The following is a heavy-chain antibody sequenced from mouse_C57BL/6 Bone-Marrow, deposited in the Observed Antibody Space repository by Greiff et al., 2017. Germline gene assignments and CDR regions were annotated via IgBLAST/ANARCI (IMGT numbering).Heavy chain of an antibody. CDR3: ARCYYGSITGYFDV. CDR2: IFPGSGST. J-gene: IGHJ1*03. V-gene: IGHV1-75*01. D-gene: IGHD1-1*01. CDR1: GYTFTDYY. Sequence: VQLQQSGPELVKPGASVKISCKASGYTFTDYYINWVKQRPGQGLEWIGWIFPGSGSTYYNEKFKGKATLTVDKSSSTAYMLLSSLTSEDSAVYFCARCYYGSITGYFDVWGTGTTVTVSS.